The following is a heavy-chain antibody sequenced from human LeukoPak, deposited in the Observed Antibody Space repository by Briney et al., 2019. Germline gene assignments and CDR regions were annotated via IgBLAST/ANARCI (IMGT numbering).Heavy chain of an antibody. CDR1: GYTFTSYG. D-gene: IGHD3-3*01. CDR2: MNPNSGNT. V-gene: IGHV1-8*02. CDR3: ARGGPPRYYDFWSGYNNYFDY. Sequence: ASVKVSCKASGYTFTSYGISWVRQATGQGLEWMGWMNPNSGNTGYAQKFQGRVTMTRNTSISTAYMELSSLRSEDTAVYYCARGGPPRYYDFWSGYNNYFDYWGQGTLVTVSS. J-gene: IGHJ4*02.